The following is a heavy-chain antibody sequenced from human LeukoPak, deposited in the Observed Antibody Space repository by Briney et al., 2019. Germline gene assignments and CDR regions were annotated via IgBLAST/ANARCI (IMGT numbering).Heavy chain of an antibody. D-gene: IGHD1-20*01. J-gene: IGHJ5*02. Sequence: PGGSLRLSCAASGFTFSSYAVSWVRQAPGKGLEWVSSISSSSSYIYYADSVKGRFTISRDNAKNSLYLQMNSLRAEDTAVYYCASSKVTGTPRSWGQGTLVTVSS. CDR3: ASSKVTGTPRS. V-gene: IGHV3-21*01. CDR1: GFTFSSYA. CDR2: ISSSSSYI.